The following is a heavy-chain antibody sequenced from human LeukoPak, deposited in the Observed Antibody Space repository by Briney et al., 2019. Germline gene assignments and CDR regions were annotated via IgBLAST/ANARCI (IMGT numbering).Heavy chain of an antibody. CDR3: AHSRITYYDILTGYYLYYYYYGMDV. CDR1: GFSLSTSGVG. J-gene: IGHJ6*02. Sequence: SGPTLVKPTQTLTLTCTFSGFSLSTSGVGVGWIRQPPGKALEWLALIYWNDDKRYSPSLKSRLTTTKDTSKNQVVLTMTNMDPVDTATYYCAHSRITYYDILTGYYLYYYYYGMDVWGQGTTVTVSS. CDR2: IYWNDDK. D-gene: IGHD3-9*01. V-gene: IGHV2-5*01.